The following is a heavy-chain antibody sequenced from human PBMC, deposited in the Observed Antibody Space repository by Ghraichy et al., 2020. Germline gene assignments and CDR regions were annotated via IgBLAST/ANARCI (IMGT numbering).Heavy chain of an antibody. CDR1: GGSVSDYY. V-gene: IGHV4-34*01. CDR2: IAHSGST. CDR3: ASYGGNSVWVC. Sequence: SETLSLTCAVSGGSVSDYYWTWIRQPPGKGLEWIGEIAHSGSTNYNPSLKSRVTISQDTSRNQFSLKLNSVTAADTAVYYCASYGGNSVWVCWCPGTLVAVPS. D-gene: IGHD4-23*01. J-gene: IGHJ4*02.